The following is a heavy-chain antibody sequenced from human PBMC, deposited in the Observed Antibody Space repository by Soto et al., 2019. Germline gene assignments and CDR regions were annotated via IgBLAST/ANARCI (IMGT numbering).Heavy chain of an antibody. CDR3: AQASVAGTPLHMYYYYGMDV. J-gene: IGHJ6*02. CDR1: GFSLSTSGVG. Sequence: SGPTLVKPTQTLTLTCTFSGFSLSTSGVGVGWIRQPPGKALEWLALIYWNDDKRYSPSLKSRLTITKDTSKNQVVLTMTNMDPVDTATYYCAQASVAGTPLHMYYYYGMDVWGQGTTVTVSS. D-gene: IGHD6-19*01. V-gene: IGHV2-5*01. CDR2: IYWNDDK.